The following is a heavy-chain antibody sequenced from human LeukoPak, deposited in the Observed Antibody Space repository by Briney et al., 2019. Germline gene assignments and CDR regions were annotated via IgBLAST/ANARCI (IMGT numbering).Heavy chain of an antibody. Sequence: GGSLRLSCAASGFTFSSYWMSLVRQAPGKGLEWVANIKQDGSEKYYVDSVKGRFTISRDNAKNSLYLQMNSLRAEDTAAYYCARDYGNYEGYFDYWGQGTLVTVSS. D-gene: IGHD4-11*01. CDR2: IKQDGSEK. V-gene: IGHV3-7*01. CDR1: GFTFSSYW. J-gene: IGHJ4*02. CDR3: ARDYGNYEGYFDY.